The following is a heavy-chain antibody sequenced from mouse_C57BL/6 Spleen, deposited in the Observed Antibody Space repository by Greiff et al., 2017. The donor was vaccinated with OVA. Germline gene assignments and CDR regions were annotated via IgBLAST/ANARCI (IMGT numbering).Heavy chain of an antibody. CDR3: ARADLYYFDY. CDR2: LSYDGSN. CDR1: GYSITSGYY. J-gene: IGHJ2*01. V-gene: IGHV3-6*01. Sequence: ESEPGLVKPSQSLSLTCSVTGYSITSGYYWNWIRQFPGNKLEWMGYLSYDGSNNYNPSLKNRISITRDTSKNQFFLKLNSVTTEDTATYYCARADLYYFDYWGQGTTLTVSS.